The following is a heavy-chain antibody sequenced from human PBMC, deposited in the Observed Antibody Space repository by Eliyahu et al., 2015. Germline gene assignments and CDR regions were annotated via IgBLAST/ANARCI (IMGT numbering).Heavy chain of an antibody. V-gene: IGHV3-30*18. CDR1: ASXSNXXF. CDR2: ISFDGINQ. CDR3: VKDSRLTIYGTDGVSSFEA. J-gene: IGHJ5*02. D-gene: IGHD3-3*01. Sequence: QVHLVESGGGVVQPGRSLRLSCXXPLASXSNXXFXHWVRQAPGKGLEWVSLISFDGINQNYADFAKGRFTISRDNPKNTLSLQMNRLSIEDTGVYYCVKDSRLTIYGTDGVSSFEAWGQGTLVTVSS.